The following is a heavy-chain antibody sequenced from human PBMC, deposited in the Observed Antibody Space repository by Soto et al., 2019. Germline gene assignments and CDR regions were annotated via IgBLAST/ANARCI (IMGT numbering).Heavy chain of an antibody. J-gene: IGHJ4*02. CDR1: GASIRICGYY. Sequence: SETLSLTCSVSGASIRICGYYWSWLRQSPGKGLEWIGHIYYTGSTFYSPSLKSRLTMSLDTSKNQFSLDLRSVTAADTAMYYCARIEMASIKWGRGTLVTVSS. V-gene: IGHV4-31*03. CDR2: IYYTGST. CDR3: ARIEMASIK.